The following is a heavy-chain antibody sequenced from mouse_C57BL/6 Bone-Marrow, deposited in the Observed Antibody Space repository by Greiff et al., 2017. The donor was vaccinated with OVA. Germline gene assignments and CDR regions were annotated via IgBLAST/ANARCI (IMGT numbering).Heavy chain of an antibody. J-gene: IGHJ4*01. Sequence: VQLQQSGAELVKPGASVKLSCTASGFNIKDYYMHWVKQRTEQGLEWIGRIDPEDGETKYAPKFPGKAPITADTSSNTAYLQLSSLTSEDTAVYYCARSYYYAMDYWGQGTSVTVSS. CDR1: GFNIKDYY. D-gene: IGHD2-12*01. CDR2: IDPEDGET. CDR3: ARSYYYAMDY. V-gene: IGHV14-2*01.